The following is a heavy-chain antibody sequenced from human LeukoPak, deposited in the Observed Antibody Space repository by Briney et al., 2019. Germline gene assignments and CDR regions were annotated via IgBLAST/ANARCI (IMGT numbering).Heavy chain of an antibody. V-gene: IGHV4-30-4*01. Sequence: SETLSLTCTVSGGSISSGDYYWSWIRQPPGKRLEWIGYIYYSGSTYYNPSLKSRVTISVDTSKNQFSLKLSSVTAADTAVYCCARAEESTYYDILTGCLFDYWGQGTLVTVSS. J-gene: IGHJ4*02. CDR2: IYYSGST. CDR3: ARAEESTYYDILTGCLFDY. D-gene: IGHD3-9*01. CDR1: GGSISSGDYY.